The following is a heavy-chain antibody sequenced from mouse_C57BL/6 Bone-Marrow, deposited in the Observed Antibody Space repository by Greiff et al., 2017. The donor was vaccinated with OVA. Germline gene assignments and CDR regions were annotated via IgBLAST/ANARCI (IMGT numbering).Heavy chain of an antibody. CDR3: ARGGSNCAGDFDG. Sequence: QVQLQQSGAELVRPGTSVKVSCKASGYAFTNYLIEWVKQRPGQGLEWIGVINPGSGGTNYTEKFKGKATLTADKSSSTAYMQLSSLTSEDSAVYVCARGGSNCAGDFDGWGTGTTVTVSS. J-gene: IGHJ1*03. V-gene: IGHV1-54*01. D-gene: IGHD2-5*01. CDR1: GYAFTNYL. CDR2: INPGSGGT.